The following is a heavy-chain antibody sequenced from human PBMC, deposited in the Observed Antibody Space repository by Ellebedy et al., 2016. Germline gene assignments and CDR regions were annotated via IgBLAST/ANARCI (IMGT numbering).Heavy chain of an antibody. CDR2: INHSGST. V-gene: IGHV4-39*07. Sequence: SETLSLTXTVSGGSVSSGSYYWCWIRKPPGKGLEWIGEINHSGSTNYNPSLKSRVTISVDTSKNQFSLKLSSVTAADTAVYYCARRQYTVTTSWFDPWGQGTLVTVSS. D-gene: IGHD4-17*01. J-gene: IGHJ5*02. CDR1: GGSVSSGSYY. CDR3: ARRQYTVTTSWFDP.